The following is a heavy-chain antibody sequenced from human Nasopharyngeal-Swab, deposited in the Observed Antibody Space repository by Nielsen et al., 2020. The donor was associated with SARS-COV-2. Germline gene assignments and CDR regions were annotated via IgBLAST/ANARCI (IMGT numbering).Heavy chain of an antibody. V-gene: IGHV3-23*01. CDR3: AKDGSDFSFDY. J-gene: IGHJ4*02. CDR1: GFTFSIYG. Sequence: GGSLRLSCAASGFTFSIYGMSWVRQAPGKGLEWVSAISGSDHTYYADSVKGRFTISRDTSKNTLFLQMKNLRTEDTAIYYCAKDGSDFSFDYWGLGTLVTVSS. D-gene: IGHD3-3*01. CDR2: ISGSDHT.